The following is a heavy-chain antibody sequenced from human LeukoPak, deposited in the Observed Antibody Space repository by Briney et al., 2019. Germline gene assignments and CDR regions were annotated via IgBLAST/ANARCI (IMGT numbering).Heavy chain of an antibody. CDR2: IKVAGSEK. D-gene: IGHD3-16*01. J-gene: IGHJ4*02. V-gene: IGHV3-7*01. CDR3: ATGGVVGGRLGE. CDR1: GFTFSSYW. Sequence: WSLRLSCAASGFTFSSYWMTWIRQAPGKGLEWVASIKVAGSEKYYVDSVKGRFTISRDNAKNSLYLQMNSLRAEDTAVYYCATGGVVGGRLGEWGQGTLVTVSS.